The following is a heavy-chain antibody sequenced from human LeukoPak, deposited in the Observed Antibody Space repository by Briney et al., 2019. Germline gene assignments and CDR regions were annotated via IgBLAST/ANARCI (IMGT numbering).Heavy chain of an antibody. CDR2: ISGSGGST. J-gene: IGHJ4*02. CDR1: GFTFSSYA. D-gene: IGHD2-15*01. CDR3: AREYCSGGSCYDY. Sequence: QPRGSLRLSCAASGFTFSSYAMSWVRQAPGKGLEWVSAISGSGGSTYYADSVKGRFTISRDNSKNTLYLQMNSLRAEDTAVYYCAREYCSGGSCYDYWGQGTLVTVSS. V-gene: IGHV3-23*01.